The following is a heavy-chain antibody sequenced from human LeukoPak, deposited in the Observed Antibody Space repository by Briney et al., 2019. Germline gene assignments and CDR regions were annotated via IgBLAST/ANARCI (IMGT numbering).Heavy chain of an antibody. D-gene: IGHD2-8*02. CDR3: AKPGRGTSARPRFDP. V-gene: IGHV3-30*18. CDR1: GFTFSSYD. Sequence: GGSLRLSCAASGFTFSSYDMHWVRQAPGKGLEWVADTSYDGSNKYYADSVKGRFTISRDNSKNTLYLQMNSLRAEDTAVYYCAKPGRGTSARPRFDPWGQGTLVTVSS. CDR2: TSYDGSNK. J-gene: IGHJ5*02.